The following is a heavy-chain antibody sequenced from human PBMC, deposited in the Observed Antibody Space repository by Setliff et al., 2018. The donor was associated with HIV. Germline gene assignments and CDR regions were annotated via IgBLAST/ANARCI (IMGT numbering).Heavy chain of an antibody. J-gene: IGHJ4*02. CDR2: IYWNDDK. CDR1: GFSLSTSGVG. V-gene: IGHV2-5*01. Sequence: GSGPTLVNPTQTLTLTCTSSGFSLSTSGVGVGWIRQPPGKALELLALIYWNDDKRYSTSLKSRLTITKDTSKNQVVLTMTNMDPVDTATYYCAHRQTGYGDYEYYFDYWGQGTLVTVSS. CDR3: AHRQTGYGDYEYYFDY. D-gene: IGHD4-17*01.